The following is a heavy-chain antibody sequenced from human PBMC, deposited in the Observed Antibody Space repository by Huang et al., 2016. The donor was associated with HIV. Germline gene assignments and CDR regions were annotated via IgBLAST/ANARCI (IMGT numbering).Heavy chain of an antibody. CDR2: IYTSGST. V-gene: IGHV4-4*07. D-gene: IGHD6-13*01. Sequence: QVQLQESGPGLVKPSETLSLTCTVSGGSISSYYWSWIRQPAGKGLEWMGRIYTSGSTNYNPSRKSRVTMSVDTPKNQFSLKLSSVTAADTAVYYCASIAAPRGMDVWGQGTTVTVSS. J-gene: IGHJ6*02. CDR1: GGSISSYY. CDR3: ASIAAPRGMDV.